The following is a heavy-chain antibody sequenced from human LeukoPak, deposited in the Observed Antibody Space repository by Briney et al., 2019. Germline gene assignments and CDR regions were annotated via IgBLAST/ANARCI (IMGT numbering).Heavy chain of an antibody. CDR2: IKQDGSEK. V-gene: IGHV3-7*01. J-gene: IGHJ4*02. D-gene: IGHD3-3*01. CDR1: GFTFSSYW. CDR3: ARDHAIFGFDY. Sequence: GGSLRLSCAASGFTFSSYWVSWVRQAPGKGLEWVANIKQDGSEKYYVDSVKGRFTISRDNAKNSLYLQMNSLRAEDTAVYYCARDHAIFGFDYWGQGTPVTVSS.